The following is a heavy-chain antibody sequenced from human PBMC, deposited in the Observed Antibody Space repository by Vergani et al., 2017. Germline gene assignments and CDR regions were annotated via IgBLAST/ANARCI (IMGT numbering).Heavy chain of an antibody. Sequence: EVQLLESGGGLVQPGGSLRLSCAASGFTFSSYAMSWVRQAPGKGLEWVSAISGSGGSTYYAESVKCLFTISRDNSKNTLYLQMNSLRSEYTAVYYCAKDDYDILTGSLGYWGQGALVTVSS. J-gene: IGHJ4*02. CDR2: ISGSGGST. CDR3: AKDDYDILTGSLGY. D-gene: IGHD3-9*01. V-gene: IGHV3-23*01. CDR1: GFTFSSYA.